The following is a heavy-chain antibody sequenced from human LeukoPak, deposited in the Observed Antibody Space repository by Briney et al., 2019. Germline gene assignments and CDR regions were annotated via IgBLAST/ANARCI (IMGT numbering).Heavy chain of an antibody. CDR3: ARDRGQYYYDSSGYNHLFDY. V-gene: IGHV3-30*03. CDR1: GFTFSSYG. Sequence: PSGRSLRLSCAASGFTFSSYGMHWVRQAPGKGLEWVAVISYDGGNKYYADSVKGRFTISRDNSKNTLYLQMNSLSAEDTAVYYCARDRGQYYYDSSGYNHLFDYWGQGTLVTVSP. J-gene: IGHJ4*02. CDR2: ISYDGGNK. D-gene: IGHD3-22*01.